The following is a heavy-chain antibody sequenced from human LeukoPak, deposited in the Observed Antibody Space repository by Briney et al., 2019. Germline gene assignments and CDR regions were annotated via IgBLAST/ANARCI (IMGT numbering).Heavy chain of an antibody. J-gene: IGHJ4*02. Sequence: SETLSLTCTVSGGSISIGSYYWNWIRQSPGKGLEWLGNIHYRGTTNYNPSLKSRVTLSLDSSKSQFALKVTSVTAADTAVYYCARDEFGDFQGFDYWGQGTRVTVSS. CDR2: IHYRGTT. D-gene: IGHD4-17*01. CDR1: GGSISIGSYY. V-gene: IGHV4-61*01. CDR3: ARDEFGDFQGFDY.